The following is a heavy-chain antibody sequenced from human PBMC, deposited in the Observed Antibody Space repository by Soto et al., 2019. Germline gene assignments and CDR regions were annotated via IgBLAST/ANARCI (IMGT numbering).Heavy chain of an antibody. D-gene: IGHD4-4*01. CDR2: ISGSGGST. Sequence: EVQLLESGGGLVQPGGSLRLSCTASGFTFSSYAMSWVRQAPGQGLEWVSAISGSGGSTYYADTVKGRFTISRDNSKNTLYLQMNSLRAEDTAVYYCAKDLKGDYINYYYYYYYGMYVWVQGTTVTVSS. CDR1: GFTFSSYA. V-gene: IGHV3-23*01. J-gene: IGHJ6*02. CDR3: AKDLKGDYINYYYYYYYGMYV.